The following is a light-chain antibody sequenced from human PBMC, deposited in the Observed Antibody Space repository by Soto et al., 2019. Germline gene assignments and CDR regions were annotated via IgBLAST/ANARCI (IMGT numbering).Light chain of an antibody. CDR3: QRRSYRPLLSA. Sequence: EIVLTQSPATLSLSPGESATLSCRASQSVGTSLAWYQQRPGQAPRLLIYDASNRPTGIPDRFSGSGSGTDFTLTISSLEPEDFAVYYCQRRSYRPLLSAFGGGPKVAIK. CDR1: QSVGTS. CDR2: DAS. V-gene: IGKV3-11*01. J-gene: IGKJ4*01.